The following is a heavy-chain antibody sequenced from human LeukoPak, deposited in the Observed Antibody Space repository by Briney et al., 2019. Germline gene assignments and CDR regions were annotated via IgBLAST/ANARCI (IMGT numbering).Heavy chain of an antibody. J-gene: IGHJ3*02. D-gene: IGHD2-2*01. CDR2: INRNRGGT. V-gene: IGHV1-2*02. CDR3: ARGHCSSTSCHDAFDI. Sequence: GAAVKVSCKPSGYTFTGYYMHWVRQAPGEGLEWMGWINRNRGGTNYAQKFQGRVTMTRDTSISTAYMELSRLRSDDTAVYYCARGHCSSTSCHDAFDIWGQGTMVTVSS. CDR1: GYTFTGYY.